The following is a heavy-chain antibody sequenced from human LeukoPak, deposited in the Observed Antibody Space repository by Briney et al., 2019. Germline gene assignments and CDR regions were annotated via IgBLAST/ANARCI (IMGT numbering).Heavy chain of an antibody. J-gene: IGHJ5*02. Sequence: ASVKVSCKSTVYTFTCYYMHWVRQAPGQGLEWMGWRNPNSYGTNYAQKFQGRVTMTRDTSISTPYMELSRLRSDETAVYYCGRDSVGCSSNSCYHPLDPWGQGTLVTVSS. V-gene: IGHV1-2*02. CDR3: GRDSVGCSSNSCYHPLDP. CDR2: RNPNSYGT. D-gene: IGHD2-2*01. CDR1: VYTFTCYY.